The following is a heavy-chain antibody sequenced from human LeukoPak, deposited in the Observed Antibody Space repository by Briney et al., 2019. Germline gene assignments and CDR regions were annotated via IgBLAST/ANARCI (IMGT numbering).Heavy chain of an antibody. V-gene: IGHV3-23*01. CDR1: GFTFSSYA. D-gene: IGHD3-10*01. Sequence: GGSLRLSCAASGFTFSSYAMSWVRQAPGKGLEWVSAISGSGDSTSYVDSVKGRFTISRDNSKNTLYLQMNSLRAEDTAVYYCARRGRGKEAHFDYWGQGTLVTVSS. CDR3: ARRGRGKEAHFDY. CDR2: ISGSGDST. J-gene: IGHJ4*02.